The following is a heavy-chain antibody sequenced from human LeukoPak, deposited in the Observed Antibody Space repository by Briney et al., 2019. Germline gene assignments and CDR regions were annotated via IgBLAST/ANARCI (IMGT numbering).Heavy chain of an antibody. D-gene: IGHD5-18*01. V-gene: IGHV4-4*07. J-gene: IGHJ5*01. CDR2: IYSSGST. Sequence: SETLSLTCTVSGGSLNSYYWSWIRQPAGKGLEWFGRIYSSGSTNFNPFLKSRVTMSLDTSKNQLSLKLTSVTAADTAVYFCARQASGYSYGYTDSWGQGTLVTVSS. CDR3: ARQASGYSYGYTDS. CDR1: GGSLNSYY.